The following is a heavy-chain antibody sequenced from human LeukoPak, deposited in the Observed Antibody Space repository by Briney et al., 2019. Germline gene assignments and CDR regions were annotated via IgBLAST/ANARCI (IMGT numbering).Heavy chain of an antibody. CDR3: ARDNSVEDTAWWFDP. CDR1: GYTFTGYY. V-gene: IGHV1-2*02. CDR2: IDPNSGGT. D-gene: IGHD4-23*01. J-gene: IGHJ5*02. Sequence: ASVKVSCKASGYTFTGYYMHWVRQAPGQGLEWMGWIDPNSGGTNYAQKFQGRVTMTRDTSISTAYMVLNRLRSDDTAVYYCARDNSVEDTAWWFDPWGQGTLVTVSS.